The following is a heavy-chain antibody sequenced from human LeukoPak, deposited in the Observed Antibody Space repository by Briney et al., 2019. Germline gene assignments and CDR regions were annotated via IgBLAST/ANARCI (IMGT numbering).Heavy chain of an antibody. D-gene: IGHD4-17*01. J-gene: IGHJ1*01. CDR1: GFIVSSNY. V-gene: IGHV3-66*01. CDR3: AKDVVIGASYDYGDYIPLPH. CDR2: LFSDRRT. Sequence: GGSLRLSCAASGFIVSSNYMTWVRQAPGKGLQWVAILFSDRRTFYADTVKGGFTVSRDDSKNTLYLQMNSLRPDDTAVYYCAKDVVIGASYDYGDYIPLPHWGQGTLVTVSS.